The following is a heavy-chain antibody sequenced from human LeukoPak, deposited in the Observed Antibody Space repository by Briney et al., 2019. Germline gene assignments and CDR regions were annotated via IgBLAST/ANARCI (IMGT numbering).Heavy chain of an antibody. CDR1: GGSISSDY. V-gene: IGHV4-4*09. D-gene: IGHD6-6*01. J-gene: IGHJ4*02. CDR3: ARAPSSMYSSSAPLDY. Sequence: SETLSLTCSVSGGSISSDYWNWIRQPPGKGLEWLGYIYTSGNTDYNPSLKSRVTISVDTSKKRFSLKLSSVTAADTAVYYCARAPSSMYSSSAPLDYWGQGTLVIVSS. CDR2: IYTSGNT.